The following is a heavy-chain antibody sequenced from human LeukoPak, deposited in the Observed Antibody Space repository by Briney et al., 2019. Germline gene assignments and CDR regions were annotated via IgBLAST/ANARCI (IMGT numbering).Heavy chain of an antibody. V-gene: IGHV4-39*01. CDR3: ERQGYSYGYSFDY. CDR1: GGSISSSSYY. J-gene: IGHJ4*02. Sequence: SETLSLTCTVSGGSISSSSYYWGWIRQPPGKGLEWIGSIYYSGSTYYNPSLKSRVTISVYTSKNHFSLKLRSVTAADTAVYYCERQGYSYGYSFDYWGQGTLVTVSS. D-gene: IGHD5-18*01. CDR2: IYYSGST.